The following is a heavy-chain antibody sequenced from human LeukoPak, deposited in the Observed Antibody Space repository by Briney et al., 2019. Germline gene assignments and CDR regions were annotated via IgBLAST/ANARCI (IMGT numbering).Heavy chain of an antibody. J-gene: IGHJ4*02. CDR2: IYYSGST. CDR3: AGGGDSGGYYYPMFDY. Sequence: SETLSLTCTVSGGSISSYYWSWIRQPPGKGLEWIGYIYYSGSTNYNPSLKSRVTIPVDTSKNQFSLKLNSVTAADTAVYYCAGGGDSGGYYYPMFDYWGQGTLVTVSS. D-gene: IGHD3-22*01. CDR1: GGSISSYY. V-gene: IGHV4-59*01.